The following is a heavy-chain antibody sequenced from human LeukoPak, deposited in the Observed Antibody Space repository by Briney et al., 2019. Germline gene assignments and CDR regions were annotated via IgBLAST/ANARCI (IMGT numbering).Heavy chain of an antibody. D-gene: IGHD6-13*01. CDR2: IWYDGSNK. CDR1: GFTFSRYG. V-gene: IGHV3-33*06. CDR3: AKDLGTRSIAAAGHFDY. Sequence: QPGGSLRLSCAASGFTFSRYGMHWVRQAPGKGLEWVATIWYDGSNKYYADAVQGRFTISRDNSKNTLYLQMNSLRAEDTAVYYCAKDLGTRSIAAAGHFDYWGQGTLVTVSS. J-gene: IGHJ4*02.